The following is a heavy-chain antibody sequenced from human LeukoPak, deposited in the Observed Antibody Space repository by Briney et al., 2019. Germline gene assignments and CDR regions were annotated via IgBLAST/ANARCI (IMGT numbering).Heavy chain of an antibody. D-gene: IGHD3-10*01. CDR3: AKDRVLLWFGELLYFDY. CDR2: ISSSSSTI. Sequence: GGSLRLSCAASGVTFSSYSMNWVRQAPGKGLEWVSYISSSSSTIYYADSVKGRFTISRDNSKNTLYLQMNSLRAEDTAVYYCAKDRVLLWFGELLYFDYWGQGTLVTVSS. J-gene: IGHJ4*02. CDR1: GVTFSSYS. V-gene: IGHV3-48*01.